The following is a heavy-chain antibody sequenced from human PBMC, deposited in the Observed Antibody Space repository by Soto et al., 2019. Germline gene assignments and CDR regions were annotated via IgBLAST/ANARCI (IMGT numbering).Heavy chain of an antibody. J-gene: IGHJ4*02. V-gene: IGHV3-30*18. D-gene: IGHD3-16*02. CDR2: ISYDGSDK. CDR1: GFTFSSYA. Sequence: QVQLVESGGGVVQPGRSLRLSCAASGFTFSSYAMHWVRQAPGNGLEWVAVISYDGSDKYYADSVKGRFTISRDHSKNTLNLQMNSLRADDTAVYYCAKALGELSPESYDYWAQATLITVSS. CDR3: AKALGELSPESYDY.